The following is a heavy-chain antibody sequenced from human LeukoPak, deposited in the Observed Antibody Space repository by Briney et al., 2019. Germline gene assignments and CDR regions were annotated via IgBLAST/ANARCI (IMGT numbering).Heavy chain of an antibody. Sequence: SGTLSLTCAVSGGSISSSNWWSWVRQPPGKGLEWIGEIYHSGSTNYNPSLKSRVTISVDKSKNQFSLKLSSVTAADTAVYYCARAPDYYDSSGLPDYWGQGTLVTVSS. V-gene: IGHV4-4*02. CDR3: ARAPDYYDSSGLPDY. CDR1: GGSISSSNW. CDR2: IYHSGST. D-gene: IGHD3-22*01. J-gene: IGHJ4*02.